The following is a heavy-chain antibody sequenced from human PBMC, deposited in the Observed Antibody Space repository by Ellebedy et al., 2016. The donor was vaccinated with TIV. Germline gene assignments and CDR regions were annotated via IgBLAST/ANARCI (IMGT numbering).Heavy chain of an antibody. D-gene: IGHD3-16*01. CDR2: IMPILGLA. V-gene: IGHV1-69*04. J-gene: IGHJ4*02. CDR3: ATDGGTAEVERRETLSY. Sequence: AASVKVSCKASGGSFSTYAISWVRQARGQGLEWMGRIMPILGLASYAQKFQGRVTITADKSTSTDYMELSSLKSEDAALYYCATDGGTAEVERRETLSYWGLGTLVTVSS. CDR1: GGSFSTYA.